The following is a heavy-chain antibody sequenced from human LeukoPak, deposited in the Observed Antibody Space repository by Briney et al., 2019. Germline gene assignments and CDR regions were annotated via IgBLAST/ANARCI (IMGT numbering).Heavy chain of an antibody. CDR2: IKEDGSEK. Sequence: GGSLRLSCAASGFTFSSYWMSWVRQAPGKGLEWVASIKEDGSEKYYVDSVKGRFTISRNNAKNSLYLQMNSLRAEDTAVYYCARDSGSYYGGNYFDHWGQGTLVTVSS. V-gene: IGHV3-7*01. CDR3: ARDSGSYYGGNYFDH. D-gene: IGHD4-23*01. CDR1: GFTFSSYW. J-gene: IGHJ4*02.